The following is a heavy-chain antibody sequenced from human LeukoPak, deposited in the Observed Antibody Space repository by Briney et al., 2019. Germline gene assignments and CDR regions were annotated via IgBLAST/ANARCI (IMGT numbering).Heavy chain of an antibody. J-gene: IGHJ6*03. CDR2: IYYSGST. V-gene: IGHV4-38-2*02. CDR3: AREHSSSPQSYYYYYMDV. CDR1: GYSISSGYY. Sequence: SETLSLTCTVSGYSISSGYYWGWIRQPPGKGLEWIGSIYYSGSTYYNPSLKSRVTISVDTSKNQFSLKLSSVTAADTAVYYCAREHSSSPQSYYYYYMDVWGKGTTVTVSS. D-gene: IGHD6-6*01.